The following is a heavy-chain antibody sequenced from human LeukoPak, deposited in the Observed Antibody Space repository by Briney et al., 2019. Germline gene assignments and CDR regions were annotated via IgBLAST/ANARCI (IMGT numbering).Heavy chain of an antibody. CDR3: AGKYYYGSGGYYNNAFDY. J-gene: IGHJ4*02. D-gene: IGHD3-10*01. Sequence: SETLSLTCTVSGGSISSYYWSWIRQPPGKGLEWIGYIYYSGSTNYNPSLKSRVTISVDTSKNQFSLKLSSVTAADTAVYYCAGKYYYGSGGYYNNAFDYWGQGTLVTVSS. CDR2: IYYSGST. V-gene: IGHV4-59*01. CDR1: GGSISSYY.